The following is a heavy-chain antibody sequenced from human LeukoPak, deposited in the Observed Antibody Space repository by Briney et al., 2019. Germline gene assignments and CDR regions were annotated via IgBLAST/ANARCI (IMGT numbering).Heavy chain of an antibody. J-gene: IGHJ4*02. Sequence: SETLSLTCAVYGGSFSGYYWSWIRQPPGKGLEWIGEINHSGSTNYNPSLKSRVTISVDTSKNQFSLKLSSVTAADTAMYYCARSTRGYDQTFDYWGQGTLVTVSS. CDR1: GGSFSGYY. D-gene: IGHD5-12*01. V-gene: IGHV4-34*01. CDR2: INHSGST. CDR3: ARSTRGYDQTFDY.